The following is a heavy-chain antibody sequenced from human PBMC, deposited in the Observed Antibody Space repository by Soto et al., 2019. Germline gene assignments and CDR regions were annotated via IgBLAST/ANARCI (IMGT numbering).Heavy chain of an antibody. Sequence: EVQLLESGGGLVQPGGSLRLSCAASGFTFSSYAISWVRQAPGKGLEWVSAISSSGGSTYYADSVKGRFTISRDNSKTTLYLQMNSLRAEDTAVYYCAKTPHLGYCSGGACQGDWFDPWGQGTLVTVSS. V-gene: IGHV3-23*01. CDR3: AKTPHLGYCSGGACQGDWFDP. CDR2: ISSSGGST. J-gene: IGHJ5*02. CDR1: GFTFSSYA. D-gene: IGHD2-8*02.